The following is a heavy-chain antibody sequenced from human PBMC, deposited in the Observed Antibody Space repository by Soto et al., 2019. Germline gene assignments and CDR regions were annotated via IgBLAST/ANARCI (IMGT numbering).Heavy chain of an antibody. CDR1: GGSISSYY. Sequence: SETPSLTCTVSGGSISSYYWSWIRQPPGKGLEWIGYIYYSGSTNYNPSLKSRVTISVDTSKNQFSLKLSSVTAADTAVYYCARDAAGTGYYYYGMDVWGQGTTVTVSS. J-gene: IGHJ6*02. D-gene: IGHD6-19*01. V-gene: IGHV4-59*01. CDR2: IYYSGST. CDR3: ARDAAGTGYYYYGMDV.